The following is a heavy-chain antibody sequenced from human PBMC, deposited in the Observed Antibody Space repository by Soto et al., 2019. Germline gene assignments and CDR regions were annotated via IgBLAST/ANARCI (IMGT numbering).Heavy chain of an antibody. CDR1: GFTFSSYG. J-gene: IGHJ6*02. CDR2: ISYDGSNK. V-gene: IGHV3-30*18. D-gene: IGHD3-10*01. CDR3: AKDAPYGSGTQKSYYYYGMDV. Sequence: GGSLRLSCAASGFTFSSYGMHWVRQAPGKGLEWVAVISYDGSNKYYADSVKGRFTISRDNSKNTLYLQMNSLRAEDTAVYYCAKDAPYGSGTQKSYYYYGMDVWGQGTTVTVSS.